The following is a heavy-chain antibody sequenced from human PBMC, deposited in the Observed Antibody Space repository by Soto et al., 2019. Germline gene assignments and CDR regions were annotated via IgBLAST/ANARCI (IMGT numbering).Heavy chain of an antibody. J-gene: IGHJ4*02. CDR1: GGTFSSYA. D-gene: IGHD4-17*01. V-gene: IGHV1-69*13. CDR3: ASPDYGDWYYLDY. CDR2: IIPIFGTA. Sequence: SVKISCKASGGTFSSYAIRWVRQAPGQGLEWMGGIIPIFGTANYAQKFQGRVTITADDSTSTAYMELSSLSSEDTAVYYCASPDYGDWYYLDYWGQGTLVTVYS.